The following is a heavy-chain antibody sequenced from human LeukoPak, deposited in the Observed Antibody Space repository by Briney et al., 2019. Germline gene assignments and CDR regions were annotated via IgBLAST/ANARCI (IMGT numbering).Heavy chain of an antibody. CDR2: IWYDGSNK. Sequence: GGSLRLSCAASGFTFSSYGMHWVRQAPGKGLEWVAVIWYDGSNKYYADSVKGRFTISRDNSKNTLYLQMNGLRAEDTAIYYCAKAQVGVAAIGYWGQGTLVTVSS. V-gene: IGHV3-33*06. CDR1: GFTFSSYG. D-gene: IGHD3-3*01. J-gene: IGHJ4*02. CDR3: AKAQVGVAAIGY.